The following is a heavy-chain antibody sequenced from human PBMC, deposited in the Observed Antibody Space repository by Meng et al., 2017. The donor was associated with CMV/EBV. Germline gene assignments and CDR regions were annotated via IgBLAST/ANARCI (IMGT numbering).Heavy chain of an antibody. CDR1: GFTFSSYA. J-gene: IGHJ6*02. Sequence: GESLKISCAASGFTFSSYAMSWVRQAPGKGLEWVSAISGSGGSTYYADSVKGRFTISRDNSKNTLYLQMNSLRAEDTAVYYCARVLRSWYAYYGMDVWGQGTTVTVSS. CDR3: ARVLRSWYAYYGMDV. CDR2: ISGSGGST. D-gene: IGHD6-13*01. V-gene: IGHV3-23*01.